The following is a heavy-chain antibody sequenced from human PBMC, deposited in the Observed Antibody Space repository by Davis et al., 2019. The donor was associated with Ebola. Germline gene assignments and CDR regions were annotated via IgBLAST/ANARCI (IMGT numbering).Heavy chain of an antibody. CDR2: IHYGGAT. CDR1: GGSINGHY. Sequence: PSETLSLTCTVSGGSINGHYWSWIRQPPGKGLEWIGYIHYGGATNYNPSLKSRVTISVDTSKHQFSLRLSSVTAADTAVYYCAGNCTGPLCQIGNAFDIWGQGTRVTVSS. D-gene: IGHD2-8*01. CDR3: AGNCTGPLCQIGNAFDI. V-gene: IGHV4-59*11. J-gene: IGHJ3*02.